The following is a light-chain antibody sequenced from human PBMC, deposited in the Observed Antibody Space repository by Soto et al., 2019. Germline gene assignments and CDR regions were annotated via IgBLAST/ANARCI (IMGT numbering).Light chain of an antibody. V-gene: IGKV1-39*01. J-gene: IGKJ1*01. CDR2: AAS. Sequence: QMTQSPSSLPASVGDRVIITCRADHSINNYLNWYQQKPGQVPKLLIYAASTLQSGVPSRFSGSGSGRVFTLTINSLQPEDFATYYCQQSYSTLGTFGRGTRVEI. CDR3: QQSYSTLGT. CDR1: HSINNY.